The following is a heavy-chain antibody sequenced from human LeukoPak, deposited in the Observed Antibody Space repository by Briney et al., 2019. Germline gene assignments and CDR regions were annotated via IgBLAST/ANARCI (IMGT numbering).Heavy chain of an antibody. D-gene: IGHD5-24*01. J-gene: IGHJ4*02. V-gene: IGHV1-2*02. Sequence: XXWXXXAPGQXXEWMGWINPNSGGTNYAQKFQGRVTMTRDTSISTAYMELSRLRSDDTAVYYCARDRDGYIDYWGQGTLVTVSS. CDR3: ARDRDGYIDY. CDR2: INPNSGGT.